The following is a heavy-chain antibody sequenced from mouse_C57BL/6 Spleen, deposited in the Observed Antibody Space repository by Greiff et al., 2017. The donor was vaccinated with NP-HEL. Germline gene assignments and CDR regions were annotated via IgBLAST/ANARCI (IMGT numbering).Heavy chain of an antibody. CDR1: GYAFSSSW. CDR2: IYPGDGGT. D-gene: IGHD2-12*01. J-gene: IGHJ2*01. Sequence: VQLQQSGPELVKPGASVKISCKASGYAFSSSWMNWVKQRPGKGLEWIGRIYPGDGGTNYNGKFKGKATLTADKSSSTAYMLLSRLTADEAAVYFAAQQGLYCYDGWGQGTTLTVSS. V-gene: IGHV1-82*01. CDR3: AQQGLYCYDG.